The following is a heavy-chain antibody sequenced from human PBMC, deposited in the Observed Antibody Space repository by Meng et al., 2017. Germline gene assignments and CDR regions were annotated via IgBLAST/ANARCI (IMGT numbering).Heavy chain of an antibody. Sequence: GESLKISCAASGFTFSSYAMHWVRQAPGKGLEWVAVISYDGSNKYYADSVKGRFIISRDNSKNTLYLQMNSLRAEDTAVYYCARDQEIVGATLADYWGQGTLVTVSS. CDR1: GFTFSSYA. J-gene: IGHJ4*02. D-gene: IGHD1-26*01. CDR3: ARDQEIVGATLADY. CDR2: ISYDGSNK. V-gene: IGHV3-30*01.